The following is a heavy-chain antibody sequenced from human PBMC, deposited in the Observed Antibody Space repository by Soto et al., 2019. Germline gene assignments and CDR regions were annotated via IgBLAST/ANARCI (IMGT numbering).Heavy chain of an antibody. V-gene: IGHV1-69*13. J-gene: IGHJ3*02. CDR3: AGPSITRFPHDSFDI. Sequence: VKVSCKASGGTFSSYAISWVRQAPGQGLEWMGGIIPIFGTANYAQKFQGRVRITADKSTSTAYMELSSLRSEDTAVYYCAGPSITRFPHDSFDIWGQGTMVTVSS. D-gene: IGHD3-9*01. CDR2: IIPIFGTA. CDR1: GGTFSSYA.